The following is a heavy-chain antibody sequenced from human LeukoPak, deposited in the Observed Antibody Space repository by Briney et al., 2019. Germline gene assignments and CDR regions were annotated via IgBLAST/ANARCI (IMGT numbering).Heavy chain of an antibody. D-gene: IGHD2-2*01. CDR2: IRYDGSNK. V-gene: IGHV3-30*02. J-gene: IGHJ4*02. Sequence: GGFLRLSCAASGFTFSSYGMHWVRQAPGKGLEWVAFIRYDGSNKYYADSVKGRFTISRDNSKNTLYLQMNSLRAEDTAVYYCAKDKPLGYCSSTSCRRGKNFDYWGQGTLVTVSS. CDR3: AKDKPLGYCSSTSCRRGKNFDY. CDR1: GFTFSSYG.